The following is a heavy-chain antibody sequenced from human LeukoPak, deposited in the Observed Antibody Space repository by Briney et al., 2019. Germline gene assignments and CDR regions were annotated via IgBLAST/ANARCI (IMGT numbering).Heavy chain of an antibody. CDR1: GGSFSGYH. J-gene: IGHJ4*02. D-gene: IGHD5-12*01. CDR3: ARVASRTPCPTTPDY. CDR2: INHSGST. V-gene: IGHV4-34*01. Sequence: SETLSLTCAVYGGSFSGYHWSWIRQPPGKGLEWIGEINHSGSTNYNPSLKSRVTISVDTSKNQFSLKLSSVTAADTAVYYCARVASRTPCPTTPDYWGQGTLVTVSS.